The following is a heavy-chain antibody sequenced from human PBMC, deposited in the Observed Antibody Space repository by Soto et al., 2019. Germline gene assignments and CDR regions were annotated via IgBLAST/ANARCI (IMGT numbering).Heavy chain of an antibody. CDR2: IYYSGST. J-gene: IGHJ5*02. D-gene: IGHD2-15*01. CDR3: ARVVGYCSGGTCYSGRFDP. CDR1: GGSISSYY. V-gene: IGHV4-59*01. Sequence: SETLSLTCTVSGGSISSYYWSWIRQPPGKGLQWIGYIYYSGSTNYNPSPKSRVTTSVDTSKNQFSLKLRSVTAADTAVYYCARVVGYCSGGTCYSGRFDPWGQGTLVTVSS.